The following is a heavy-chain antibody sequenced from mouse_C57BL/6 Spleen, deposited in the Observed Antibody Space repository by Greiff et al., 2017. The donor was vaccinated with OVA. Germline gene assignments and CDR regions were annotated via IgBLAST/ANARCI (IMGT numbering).Heavy chain of an antibody. V-gene: IGHV1-82*01. CDR2: IYPGDGDT. CDR1: GYAFRSSW. J-gene: IGHJ3*01. CDR3: ATLYDYDEAWFAY. Sequence: QVQLQQSGPELVKPGASVKISCKASGYAFRSSWMNWVKQRPGKGLEWIGRIYPGDGDTNYNGKFKGKATLTADKSSSTAYMQLSSLTSEDSAVYFCATLYDYDEAWFAYWGQGTLVTVSA. D-gene: IGHD2-4*01.